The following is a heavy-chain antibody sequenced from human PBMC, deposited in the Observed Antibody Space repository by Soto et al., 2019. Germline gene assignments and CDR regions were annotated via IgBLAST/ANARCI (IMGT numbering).Heavy chain of an antibody. CDR3: ARSLDSSGYLFAY. J-gene: IGHJ4*02. D-gene: IGHD3-22*01. CDR1: GGSISSSGHY. V-gene: IGHV4-31*03. CDR2: TYYTGST. Sequence: QVQLQESGPGLVKPSQTLSLTCTVSGGSISSSGHYWSWIRQHPGKGLEWIGYTYYTGSTYYNPSLKSRVTISISSDTSENQFSLKVISVTAADTAVYYCARSLDSSGYLFAYWGQGTQVTVSS.